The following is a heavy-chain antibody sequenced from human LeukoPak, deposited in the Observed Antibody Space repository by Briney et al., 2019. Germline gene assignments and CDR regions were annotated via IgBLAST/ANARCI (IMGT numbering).Heavy chain of an antibody. J-gene: IGHJ5*02. CDR2: ISSSGSTI. D-gene: IGHD3-10*01. CDR1: GFTFSSYE. V-gene: IGHV3-48*03. CDR3: ASDPPMVGRGVIFDG. Sequence: GGSLRLSCAASGFTFSSYEMNWVRKPPGTGLDWVSYISSSGSTIYSAASVKSRFTISRETPTSTLYLQMNSLRAEDTAVYYCASDPPMVGRGVIFDGWGQGTLVTVSS.